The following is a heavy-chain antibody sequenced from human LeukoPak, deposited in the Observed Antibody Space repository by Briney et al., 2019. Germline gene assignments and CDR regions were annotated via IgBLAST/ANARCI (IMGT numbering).Heavy chain of an antibody. CDR2: ISGDGSMT. CDR3: ARDGIAAAGDY. D-gene: IGHD6-13*01. V-gene: IGHV3-74*01. J-gene: IGHJ4*02. Sequence: GESLRLSCAVSGFTFRSYWMHWVRQAPGKGLVWVSRISGDGSMTNYADSVKGRFTISRDNAKNSLYLQMNSLRAEDTAVYYCARDGIAAAGDYWGQGTLVTVSS. CDR1: GFTFRSYW.